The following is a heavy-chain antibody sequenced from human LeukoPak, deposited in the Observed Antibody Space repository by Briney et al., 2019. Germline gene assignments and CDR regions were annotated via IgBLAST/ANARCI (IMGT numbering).Heavy chain of an antibody. CDR3: AKDPIAVAGNNYYGMDV. Sequence: GGSLRLSCAASGFTFSSYGMYWVRQSPGKGLEWVAVISSDGSNKYYADSVKGRFTISRDNSKNTLYLQMNSLRAEDTAVYYCAKDPIAVAGNNYYGMDVWGQGTTVSVCS. CDR2: ISSDGSNK. D-gene: IGHD6-19*01. V-gene: IGHV3-30*18. J-gene: IGHJ6*02. CDR1: GFTFSSYG.